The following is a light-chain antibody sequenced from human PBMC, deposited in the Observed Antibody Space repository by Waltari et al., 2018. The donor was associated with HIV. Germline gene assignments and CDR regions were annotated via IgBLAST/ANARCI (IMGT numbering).Light chain of an antibody. Sequence: QSALTQPASVSGSPGQSTTISSTGTSTDIGTYNLVSWYQHLPGKAPKRLIYHIDKRPSAVSNRFSGSKSGDTASLTISGLQADDEADYYCCAYAGSSTFVLFGGGTTLTVL. V-gene: IGLV2-23*02. CDR2: HID. CDR3: CAYAGSSTFVL. J-gene: IGLJ2*01. CDR1: STDIGTYNL.